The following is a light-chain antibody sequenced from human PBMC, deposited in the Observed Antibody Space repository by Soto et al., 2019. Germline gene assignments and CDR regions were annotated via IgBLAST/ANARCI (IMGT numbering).Light chain of an antibody. J-gene: IGKJ1*01. Sequence: EIVMTQSPATLSVSPGEGVTLSCRASQSVSSNLAWYQQKPGQAPRLLIYGASSRATGIPDRFSGSGSGTDFTLTISRLEPEDFAVYYCQQYGSSPRTFGQGTKVDIK. CDR3: QQYGSSPRT. CDR2: GAS. CDR1: QSVSSN. V-gene: IGKV3-20*01.